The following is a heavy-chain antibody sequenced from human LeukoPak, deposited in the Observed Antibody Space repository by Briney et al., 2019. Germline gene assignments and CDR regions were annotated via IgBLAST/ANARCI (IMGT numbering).Heavy chain of an antibody. CDR1: GDSISSTSYY. J-gene: IGHJ4*02. V-gene: IGHV4-39*01. D-gene: IGHD3-10*01. Sequence: SETLSLTCSVSGDSISSTSYYWDWIRQPPGKGLEWIGTVFYTGTTYYSPSLKSRVTISVDTSKNQFSLKLSSVTAADTAVYYCARQVLLAFDYWGQGALVTVSS. CDR3: ARQVLLAFDY. CDR2: VFYTGTT.